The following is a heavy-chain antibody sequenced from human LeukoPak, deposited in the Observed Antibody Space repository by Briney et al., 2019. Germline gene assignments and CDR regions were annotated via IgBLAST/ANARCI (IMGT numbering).Heavy chain of an antibody. V-gene: IGHV4-39*01. CDR3: ARVNWNNPIWYFDL. CDR1: GDSISSSTYY. CDR2: IYYSGST. J-gene: IGHJ2*01. D-gene: IGHD1/OR15-1a*01. Sequence: SETLSLTCTVSGDSISSSTYYWGWIRQPPGKGLEWIGSIYYSGSTYYNPSLKSRVTISVDTSKNQFSLKLSSVTAADTALYYCARVNWNNPIWYFDLWGRGTLVTVSS.